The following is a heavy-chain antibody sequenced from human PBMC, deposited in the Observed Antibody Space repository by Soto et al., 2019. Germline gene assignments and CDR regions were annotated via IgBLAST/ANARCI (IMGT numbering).Heavy chain of an antibody. J-gene: IGHJ1*01. CDR2: INAGKGNT. CDR1: GYTLSIYA. CDR3: ARGSNLPNGFFQH. D-gene: IGHD4-4*01. V-gene: IGHV1-3*01. Sequence: QVQLVQSGAEMKKPGATVRVSCKASGYTLSIYAMHWVRQAPGQRPEWMGWINAGKGNTKYSEKFQGRVTITTDTSARTAYMELSSLRSEDTAVYFCARGSNLPNGFFQHWGQGSLVTVSS.